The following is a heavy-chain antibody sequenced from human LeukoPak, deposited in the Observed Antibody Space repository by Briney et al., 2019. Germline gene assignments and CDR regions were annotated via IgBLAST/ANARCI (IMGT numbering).Heavy chain of an antibody. CDR3: AVVFAGVGAFDI. Sequence: GGSLKLSCAASGFTFSGSAMHWVRQASGKGLEWVGRIKSKANSYATAYAASVRGRVTISRDDSKNTAYLQMNSLKIEDTAVYYCAVVFAGVGAFDIWGHGTVVTVSS. D-gene: IGHD3-3*01. CDR2: IKSKANSYAT. J-gene: IGHJ3*02. V-gene: IGHV3-73*01. CDR1: GFTFSGSA.